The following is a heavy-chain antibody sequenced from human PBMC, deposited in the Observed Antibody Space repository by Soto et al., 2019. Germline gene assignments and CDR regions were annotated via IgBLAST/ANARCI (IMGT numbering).Heavy chain of an antibody. V-gene: IGHV4-34*01. J-gene: IGHJ5*02. CDR3: SRGRFTYCSSTICPPDGRKNWFDP. D-gene: IGHD2-2*01. Sequence: QVQLQQWGAGLLKPSETLSLTCAVYGGSFSGYNWSWIRQPPGKGLEWIGEINHSGSTNYNPSLKSRVTISVDTSKNQFSLKLSSVTAADTAVYYCSRGRFTYCSSTICPPDGRKNWFDPWGQGTLVTVSS. CDR2: INHSGST. CDR1: GGSFSGYN.